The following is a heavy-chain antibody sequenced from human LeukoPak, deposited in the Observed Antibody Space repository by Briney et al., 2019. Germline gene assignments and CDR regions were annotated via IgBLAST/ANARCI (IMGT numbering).Heavy chain of an antibody. CDR2: LYAGGST. CDR3: ARLTRGGPAYCGGDCYSDY. V-gene: IGHV3-53*01. CDR1: GFSVSSNY. Sequence: SGGSLRLSCAVSGFSVSSNYMTWVRQAPGKGLEWVSSLYAGGSTYYADSVKDRFIISRDNSKNTLFLQMNSLRAEDTALYYCARLTRGGPAYCGGDCYSDYWGQGTLVTVSS. D-gene: IGHD2-21*01. J-gene: IGHJ4*02.